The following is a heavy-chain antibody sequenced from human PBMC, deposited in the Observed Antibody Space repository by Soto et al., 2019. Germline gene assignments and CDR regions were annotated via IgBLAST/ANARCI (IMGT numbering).Heavy chain of an antibody. CDR2: VWFDGTKE. D-gene: IGHD2-21*02. J-gene: IGHJ4*02. V-gene: IGHV3-33*01. Sequence: QVHLVESGGGVVQPGMSRRISCAASGFTFSYYGMHWVRQAPGQGLEWVAFVWFDGTKEFYADSVKGRFTISSDNSNNTLYLQMNSLRAEDTALYYCAILSPGDTSPNSFAFWGQGLLVTVSS. CDR1: GFTFSYYG. CDR3: AILSPGDTSPNSFAF.